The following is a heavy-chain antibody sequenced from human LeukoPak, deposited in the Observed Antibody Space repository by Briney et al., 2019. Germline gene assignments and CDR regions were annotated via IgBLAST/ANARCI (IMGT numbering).Heavy chain of an antibody. CDR3: ARRDSSGSYYFDY. D-gene: IGHD1-26*01. CDR2: ISACYGST. J-gene: IGHJ4*02. Sequence: ASVKVSCKASGYTFTDYYMHWVRQAPGQGLEWMGWISACYGSTNYAQRLQGRVTMTTDTSTSTAYMELSSLSYDDTAVYYCARRDSSGSYYFDYWGQGTLVTVSS. V-gene: IGHV1-18*04. CDR1: GYTFTDYY.